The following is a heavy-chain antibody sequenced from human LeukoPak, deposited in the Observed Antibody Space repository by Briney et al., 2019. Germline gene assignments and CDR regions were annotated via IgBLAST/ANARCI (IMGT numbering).Heavy chain of an antibody. D-gene: IGHD6-19*01. CDR2: IYGGGST. CDR1: GFTVSSNF. Sequence: GGSLRLSCAASGFTVSSNFMSWVRQAPGKGLEWVSVIYGGGSTYYADSVKGRFTISRDTSKNTLYLQMNSLRAEDTAVYYCARESIAVDAYGMDVWGQGTTVTVSS. V-gene: IGHV3-53*01. J-gene: IGHJ6*02. CDR3: ARESIAVDAYGMDV.